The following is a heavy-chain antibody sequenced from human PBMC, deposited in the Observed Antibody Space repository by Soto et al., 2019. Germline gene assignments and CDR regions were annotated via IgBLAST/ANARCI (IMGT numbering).Heavy chain of an antibody. J-gene: IGHJ6*02. D-gene: IGHD3-10*01. CDR1: GYSFTSYW. CDR2: IYPGDSDT. Sequence: PGESLKISCKGSGYSFTSYWIGWVRQMPGKGLEWMGIIYPGDSDTRYSPSFQGQVTISADKSISTAYLQWSSLKASDTAMYYCAGGGVRGVITRTRDYYGMDVWGQGTTVTVAS. CDR3: AGGGVRGVITRTRDYYGMDV. V-gene: IGHV5-51*01.